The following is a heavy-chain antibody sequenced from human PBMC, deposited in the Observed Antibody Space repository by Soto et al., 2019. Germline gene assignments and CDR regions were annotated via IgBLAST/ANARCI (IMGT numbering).Heavy chain of an antibody. J-gene: IGHJ3*02. V-gene: IGHV3-33*01. CDR2: IWYDGSNK. Sequence: GGSLRLSCAASGFTFSSYGMHWVRQAPGKGLEWVAVIWYDGSNKYYADSVKGRFTISRDNSKNTLYLQMNSLRAEDTAVYYCARARYCSSTSCYDAFDIWGQGTMVTVSS. CDR1: GFTFSSYG. CDR3: ARARYCSSTSCYDAFDI. D-gene: IGHD2-2*01.